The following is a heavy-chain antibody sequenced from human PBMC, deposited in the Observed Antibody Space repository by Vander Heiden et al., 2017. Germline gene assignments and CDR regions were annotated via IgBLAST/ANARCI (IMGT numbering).Heavy chain of an antibody. J-gene: IGHJ4*02. CDR1: GFTFSSYW. V-gene: IGHV3-74*01. CDR2: INNYGSTI. D-gene: IGHD1-26*01. Sequence: EVQLVESGEGLVQPGGSLRLSCAASGFTFSSYWMHWVRQAPGKGLVWVSHINNYGSTITYADSVKGRFTISRDNAKNMLYLQMNSLRAEDTAVYYCARGGSYPDYWGQGTLVTVSS. CDR3: ARGGSYPDY.